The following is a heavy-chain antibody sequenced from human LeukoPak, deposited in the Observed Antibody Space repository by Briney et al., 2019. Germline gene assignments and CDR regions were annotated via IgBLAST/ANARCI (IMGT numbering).Heavy chain of an antibody. D-gene: IGHD3-10*02. CDR3: AELGITMIGGV. J-gene: IGHJ6*04. V-gene: IGHV3-21*01. Sequence: GSLRFSCAASGFTFSSYSMNWVRQAPGKGLEWVSSISSSSSYINYADSVKGRFTISRDNAKNSLYLQMNSLRAEDTAVYYCAELGITMIGGVWGKGTTVTISS. CDR1: GFTFSSYS. CDR2: ISSSSSYI.